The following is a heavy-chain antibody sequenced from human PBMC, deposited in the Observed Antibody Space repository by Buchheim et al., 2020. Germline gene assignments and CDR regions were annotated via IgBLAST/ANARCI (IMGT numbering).Heavy chain of an antibody. CDR2: LSHTGSI. Sequence: QVPLQESGPGLVKASETLSLTCTVSGGSLSPYYWSWIRQPPGKGLEWLGYLSHTGSIKYNPSLTSRLSLSLGTSKNQFSLKLRSVTAADTAVYYCARVPVGKYQLLSLIADWGQGTL. D-gene: IGHD2-2*01. V-gene: IGHV4-59*01. J-gene: IGHJ4*02. CDR1: GGSLSPYY. CDR3: ARVPVGKYQLLSLIAD.